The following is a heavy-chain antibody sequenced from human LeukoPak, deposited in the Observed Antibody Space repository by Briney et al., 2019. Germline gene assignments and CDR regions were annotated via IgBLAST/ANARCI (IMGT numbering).Heavy chain of an antibody. CDR3: ARGTYYYEF. J-gene: IGHJ4*02. V-gene: IGHV3-7*04. D-gene: IGHD3/OR15-3a*01. CDR1: KFTFSDYY. CDR2: MNQFGTEI. Sequence: GGSLRLSCAASKFTFSDYYMTWVRQAPGKGPEWVADMNQFGTEIKYLDSVKGRFTISRDNAKNSLYLWMTSLTADDTAVYYCARGTYYYEFWGQGTLVIVSS.